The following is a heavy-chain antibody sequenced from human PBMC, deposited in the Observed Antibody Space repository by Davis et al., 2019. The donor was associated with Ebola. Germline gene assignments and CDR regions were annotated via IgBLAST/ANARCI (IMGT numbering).Heavy chain of an antibody. CDR3: ARDPHALDM. J-gene: IGHJ3*02. CDR1: GFSLSSYS. V-gene: IGHV3-48*02. CDR2: IRSYGDTI. Sequence: GESLKISCGISGFSLSSYSMYWVRQAPGKGLEWVAYIRSYGDTIHYADSVKGRFTISRDTAKNSLYLQMNSLRDEDTAMYYCARDPHALDMWGQGTMVTVSS.